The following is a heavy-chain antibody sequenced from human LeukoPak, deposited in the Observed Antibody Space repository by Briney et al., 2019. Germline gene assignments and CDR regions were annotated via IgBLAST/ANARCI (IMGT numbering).Heavy chain of an antibody. CDR1: GLTFSSYD. V-gene: IGHV3-48*03. J-gene: IGHJ4*02. D-gene: IGHD1-1*01. CDR2: ISSSGNLI. Sequence: GGSLRLSCEASGLTFSSYDMNWVRQAPGKGLEWVSYISSSGNLIHYADSVKGRFTFSRDNARNSLYLQMNSLRADGTAIYYCAREGGWNDFDYWGQGTLATVSS. CDR3: AREGGWNDFDY.